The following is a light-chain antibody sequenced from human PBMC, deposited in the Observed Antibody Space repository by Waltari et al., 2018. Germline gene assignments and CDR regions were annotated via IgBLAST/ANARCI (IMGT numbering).Light chain of an antibody. V-gene: IGLV2-23*02. CDR3: CSYTDSGTSVF. Sequence: GGYNLVSWYQQYPGKAPKIIIYEVIKRPSGVSNRFSGSKSGNTASLTISGLQAEDEANYYCCSYTDSGTSVFFGGGTKLTVL. J-gene: IGLJ2*01. CDR1: GGYNL. CDR2: EVI.